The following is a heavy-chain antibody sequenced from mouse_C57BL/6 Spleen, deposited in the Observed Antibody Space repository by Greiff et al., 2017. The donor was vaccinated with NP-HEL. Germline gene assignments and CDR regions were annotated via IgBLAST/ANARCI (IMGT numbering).Heavy chain of an antibody. CDR3: AREGYDEVFAY. V-gene: IGHV1-64*01. J-gene: IGHJ3*01. CDR2: IHPNSGST. D-gene: IGHD2-2*01. CDR1: GYTFTSYW. Sequence: VQLQQSGAELVKPGASVKLSCKASGYTFTSYWMHWVKQRPGQGLEWIGMIHPNSGSTNYNEKFKSKATLTVDKSSSTAYMQLSSLTSEDSAVYYCAREGYDEVFAYWGQGTLVTVSA.